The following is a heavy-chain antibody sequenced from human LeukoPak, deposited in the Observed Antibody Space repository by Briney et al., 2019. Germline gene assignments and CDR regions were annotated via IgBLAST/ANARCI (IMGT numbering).Heavy chain of an antibody. J-gene: IGHJ4*02. CDR2: IYYRGNT. D-gene: IGHD3-10*01. V-gene: IGHV4-39*01. Sequence: SETLSLACTVSGGSIRSTSYYWGWIRQPPGKGLEWIGTIYYRGNTYYNPSLKSRVTISADTSQNQFSLNLSSVTVADTAVYYCARLRVRGMPIDYWGQGTLVTVSS. CDR1: GGSIRSTSYY. CDR3: ARLRVRGMPIDY.